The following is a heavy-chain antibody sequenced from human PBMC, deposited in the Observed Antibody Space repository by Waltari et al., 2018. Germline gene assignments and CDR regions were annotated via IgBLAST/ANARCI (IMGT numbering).Heavy chain of an antibody. J-gene: IGHJ4*02. CDR3: ARGGGYADY. V-gene: IGHV1-18*01. CDR2: ISAYNGNT. CDR1: GYTFTSYG. Sequence: QVQLVQSGAEVKKPGASVKVSCKASGYTFTSYGISWVRQAPGQGLEWMGWISAYNGNTNYAQKLQGRVTISVDTSKNQFSLKLSSVTAADTAVYYCARGGGYADYWGQGTLVTVSS. D-gene: IGHD5-12*01.